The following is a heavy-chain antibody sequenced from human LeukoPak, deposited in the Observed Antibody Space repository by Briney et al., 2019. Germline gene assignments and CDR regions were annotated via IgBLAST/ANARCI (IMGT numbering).Heavy chain of an antibody. Sequence: GGSLRLSCAASGFTFSSYGMHWVRQAPGKGLEWVAVISYDGSNKYYADSVKGRFTISRDNSKNTLYLQMNSLRAEDTAVYYCAKDKLKYYYGSGRSYYYGMDVWGQGTTVTVSS. D-gene: IGHD3-10*01. V-gene: IGHV3-30*18. J-gene: IGHJ6*02. CDR2: ISYDGSNK. CDR1: GFTFSSYG. CDR3: AKDKLKYYYGSGRSYYYGMDV.